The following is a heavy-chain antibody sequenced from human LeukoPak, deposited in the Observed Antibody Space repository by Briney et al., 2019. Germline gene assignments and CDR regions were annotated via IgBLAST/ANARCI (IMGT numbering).Heavy chain of an antibody. CDR3: ARRMPAGTVDY. CDR1: GGSISSYY. J-gene: IGHJ4*02. Sequence: TSETLSLTCTVSGGSISSYYWSWIRQPPGKGLEWIGYIYYSGSTNYNPSLKSRVSISVDTSKNQFSLKLGSVTAADTAVYYCARRMPAGTVDYWGRGTLVTVSS. CDR2: IYYSGST. V-gene: IGHV4-59*01. D-gene: IGHD6-19*01.